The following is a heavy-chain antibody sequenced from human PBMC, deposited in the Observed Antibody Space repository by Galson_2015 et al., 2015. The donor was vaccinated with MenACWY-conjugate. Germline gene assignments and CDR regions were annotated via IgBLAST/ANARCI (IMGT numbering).Heavy chain of an antibody. J-gene: IGHJ4*02. Sequence: KSRVIISVDTSKNQFSLKLRSVTAADTAVYYCARKSGSGSYYEASFDYWGQGTLVTVSS. V-gene: IGHV4-39*07. CDR3: ARKSGSGSYYEASFDY. D-gene: IGHD3-10*01.